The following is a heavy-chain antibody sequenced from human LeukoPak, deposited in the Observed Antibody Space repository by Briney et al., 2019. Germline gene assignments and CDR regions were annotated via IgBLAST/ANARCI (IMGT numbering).Heavy chain of an antibody. CDR2: INHSGST. V-gene: IGHV4-34*01. D-gene: IGHD2-2*01. CDR3: ARSVPAATIDY. Sequence: SETLSLTCAVYGGSFSGYYWSWIRQPPGKGLEWIGEINHSGSTNYNPPLKSRVTISVDTSKNQFSLKLSSVTAADTAVYYCARSVPAATIDYWGQGTLVTVSS. J-gene: IGHJ4*02. CDR1: GGSFSGYY.